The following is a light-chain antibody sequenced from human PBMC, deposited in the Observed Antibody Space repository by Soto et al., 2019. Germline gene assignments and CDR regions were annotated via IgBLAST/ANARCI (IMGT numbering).Light chain of an antibody. V-gene: IGKV3-11*01. Sequence: EIVLTQSPATLSFSPGERATLSCRASQRVSSYLAWYQQKPGQALRLLLYGASNGPTGIPARFSGSGSGTDFPLTISSLEHEDFAVYCCQQRSSWPLITFGQGTRLEIK. CDR2: GAS. J-gene: IGKJ5*01. CDR3: QQRSSWPLIT. CDR1: QRVSSY.